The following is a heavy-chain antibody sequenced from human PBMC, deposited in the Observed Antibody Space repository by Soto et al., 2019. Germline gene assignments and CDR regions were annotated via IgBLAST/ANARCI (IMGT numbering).Heavy chain of an antibody. Sequence: HPGGSLRLSCAASGFTFEDYAMHWVRQAPGKGLEWVSGISWNSGSIGYADSVKGRFTISRDNAKNSLYLQMNSLRAEDTALYYCAKDMAAAGPLHFDYWGQGTLVTVSS. D-gene: IGHD6-13*01. V-gene: IGHV3-9*01. CDR3: AKDMAAAGPLHFDY. CDR1: GFTFEDYA. J-gene: IGHJ4*02. CDR2: ISWNSGSI.